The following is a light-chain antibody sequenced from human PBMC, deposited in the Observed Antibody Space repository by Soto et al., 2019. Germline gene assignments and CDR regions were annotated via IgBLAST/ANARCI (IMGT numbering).Light chain of an antibody. CDR1: QSVNNN. CDR2: GAS. Sequence: EIILTQSPASLSVSPGERATLSCRASQSVNNNLAWYQQKPGQAPMLLIYGASTRATGIPGRFRGSGSGTEFTLTITSLQSEDFAVYFCQQYNNLPPDTFGQGTNLEIK. CDR3: QQYNNLPPDT. J-gene: IGKJ2*01. V-gene: IGKV3-15*01.